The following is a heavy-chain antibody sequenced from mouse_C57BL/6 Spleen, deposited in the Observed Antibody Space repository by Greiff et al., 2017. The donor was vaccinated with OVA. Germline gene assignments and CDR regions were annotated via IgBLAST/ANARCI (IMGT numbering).Heavy chain of an antibody. D-gene: IGHD1-1*01. V-gene: IGHV1-52*01. J-gene: IGHJ3*01. CDR3: ARDGYYGSRSLAY. CDR1: GYTFTSYW. Sequence: QVQLQQPGAELVRPGSSVKLSCKASGYTFTSYWMHWVKQRPIQGLEWIGNIDPSDSETHYNQKFKDKATLTVDKSSSTAYMQISSLTSEDSAVYYCARDGYYGSRSLAYWGQGTLVTVSA. CDR2: IDPSDSET.